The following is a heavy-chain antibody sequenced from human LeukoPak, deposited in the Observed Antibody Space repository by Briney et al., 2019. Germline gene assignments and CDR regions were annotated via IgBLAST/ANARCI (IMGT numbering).Heavy chain of an antibody. Sequence: GGSLRLSCAASGLTFSSYAMNWVRQAPGKGLEWVSVIYRDGSSYYAESVKGRFTISRDNSKNTLYIQMNSLRAEDTAVYYCARSFYDILIGYYQYFDYWGQGTLVTVSS. J-gene: IGHJ4*02. CDR1: GLTFSSYA. V-gene: IGHV3-66*01. CDR3: ARSFYDILIGYYQYFDY. D-gene: IGHD3-9*01. CDR2: IYRDGSS.